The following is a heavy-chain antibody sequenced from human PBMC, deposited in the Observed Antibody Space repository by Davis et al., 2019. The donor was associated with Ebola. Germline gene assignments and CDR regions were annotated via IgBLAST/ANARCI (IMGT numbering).Heavy chain of an antibody. CDR1: GFTFSRYW. J-gene: IGHJ6*03. Sequence: PGGSLRLSCAASGFTFSRYWMNWVRQAPGKGLEWVATIKEDGSETYFVDSVKGRFTLSRDNAKESLSLQMISLRDEDTAVYYCARDVGEVYQYFYMDVWGKGTTVTVSS. D-gene: IGHD3-16*01. CDR2: IKEDGSET. V-gene: IGHV3-7*01. CDR3: ARDVGEVYQYFYMDV.